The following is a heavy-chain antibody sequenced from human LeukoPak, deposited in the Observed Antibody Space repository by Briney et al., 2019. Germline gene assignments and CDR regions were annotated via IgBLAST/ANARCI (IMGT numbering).Heavy chain of an antibody. CDR1: GFTFSSYA. CDR2: ISGSGGST. J-gene: IGHJ4*02. V-gene: IGHV3-23*01. CDR3: AKDRGAYYDYVWGSYRMPDDY. D-gene: IGHD3-16*02. Sequence: PGGSLRLSCAASGFTFSSYAMSWVRQAPGKGLEWVSAISGSGGSTYYADSVKGRFTISRDNSKNTLYLQMNSLRAEDTAVYYCAKDRGAYYDYVWGSYRMPDDYWGQGTLVTVSS.